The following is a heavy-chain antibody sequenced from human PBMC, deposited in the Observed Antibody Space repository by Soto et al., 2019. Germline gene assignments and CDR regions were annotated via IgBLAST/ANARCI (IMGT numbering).Heavy chain of an antibody. CDR2: IIPIFDAR. D-gene: IGHD3-22*01. Sequence: SVKVSCKASGDTFSSHALSWVRQAPGQGLEWMGGIIPIFDARTYAQKFQGRVTISADKSTKTGYMELSSLTSEDTAAYYCARSSTXSYYQSSPYWPDKELDIWGQGTLVTVSS. V-gene: IGHV1-69*06. J-gene: IGHJ4*02. CDR3: ARSSTXSYYQSSPYWPDKELDI. CDR1: GDTFSSHA.